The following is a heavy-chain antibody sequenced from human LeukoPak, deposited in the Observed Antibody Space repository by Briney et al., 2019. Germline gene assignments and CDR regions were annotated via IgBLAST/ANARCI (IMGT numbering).Heavy chain of an antibody. Sequence: SVKVSCKAPGGTFSSYAISWVRQAPGQGLEWMGGIIPIFGTANYAQKFQGRVTITTDESTSTAYMELSSLRSKDTAVYYCATSTFKLRFLEWLPSYFDYWGQGTLVTVSS. J-gene: IGHJ4*02. CDR3: ATSTFKLRFLEWLPSYFDY. CDR1: GGTFSSYA. D-gene: IGHD3-3*01. V-gene: IGHV1-69*05. CDR2: IIPIFGTA.